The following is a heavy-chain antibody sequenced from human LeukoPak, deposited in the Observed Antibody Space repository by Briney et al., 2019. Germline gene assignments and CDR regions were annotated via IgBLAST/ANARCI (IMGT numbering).Heavy chain of an antibody. CDR2: IYYSGST. CDR3: ARGAANPLNYYYYMDV. V-gene: IGHV4-59*01. Sequence: SETLSLTCTVSGGSISSYYWSWIRQPPGKRLEWIGYIYYSGSTNYNPSLKSRVTISVDTSKNQFSLKLSSVTAADTAVYYCARGAANPLNYYYYMDVWGKGTTVTVSS. CDR1: GGSISSYY. D-gene: IGHD4/OR15-4a*01. J-gene: IGHJ6*03.